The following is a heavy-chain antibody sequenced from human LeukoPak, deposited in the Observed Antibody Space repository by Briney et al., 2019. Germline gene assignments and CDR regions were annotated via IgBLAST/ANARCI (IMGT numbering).Heavy chain of an antibody. CDR3: ASFSSGGRRREYFRH. CDR1: GGSFSGYY. Sequence: SETLSLTCAVYGGSFSGYYWSWIRQPPGKGLEWIGEINHSGSTNYNPSLKSRVTISVDTSKNQFSLKLSSVTAADTAVYYCASFSSGGRRREYFRHWGQGTLVTVSS. CDR2: INHSGST. J-gene: IGHJ1*01. D-gene: IGHD6-19*01. V-gene: IGHV4-34*01.